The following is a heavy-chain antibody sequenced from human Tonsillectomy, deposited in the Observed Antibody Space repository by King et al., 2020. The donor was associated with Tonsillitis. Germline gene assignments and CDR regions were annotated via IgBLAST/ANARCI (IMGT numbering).Heavy chain of an antibody. V-gene: IGHV4-61*01. CDR2: IYYSGSS. CDR3: ARGSRGYSYG. Sequence: QVQLQESGPGLVKPSETLSLTCNVSGGSVSSGSYYWSWIRQPPGKGLEWIGYIYYSGSSNYNPSLKSRVTISVDTSKNQFSLQLSSVTAADTAVYYCARGSRGYSYGWGQGTLVTVSS. CDR1: GGSVSSGSYY. D-gene: IGHD5-18*01. J-gene: IGHJ4*02.